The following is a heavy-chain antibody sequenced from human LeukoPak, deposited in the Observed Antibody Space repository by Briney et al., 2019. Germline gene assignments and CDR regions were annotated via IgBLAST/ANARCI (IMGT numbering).Heavy chain of an antibody. D-gene: IGHD2-2*02. CDR3: ARGFGLYCSSTSCYMNSDDAFDI. Sequence: ASVKVSCKASGYTFTSYGISWVRQAPGQGLEWMGWISAYNGNTNYAQKLQGRVTMTTDTPTSTAYMELRSLRSDDTAVYYCARGFGLYCSSTSCYMNSDDAFDIWGQGTMVTVSS. CDR1: GYTFTSYG. CDR2: ISAYNGNT. V-gene: IGHV1-18*01. J-gene: IGHJ3*02.